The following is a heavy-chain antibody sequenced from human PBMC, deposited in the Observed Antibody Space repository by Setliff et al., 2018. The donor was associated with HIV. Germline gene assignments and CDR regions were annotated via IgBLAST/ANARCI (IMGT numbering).Heavy chain of an antibody. Sequence: EASVKVSCKASNYTLINYGVSWVRQAPGQGREWMGWIGSYSGYTIYAQKFQDRLTMTTDTSTTTASMELRSLRSDDTAVYYCVRGHCNSDKCWYTWFDPWGQGTLVTVSS. CDR2: IGSYSGYT. V-gene: IGHV1-18*01. CDR1: NYTLINYG. D-gene: IGHD2-2*01. CDR3: VRGHCNSDKCWYTWFDP. J-gene: IGHJ5*02.